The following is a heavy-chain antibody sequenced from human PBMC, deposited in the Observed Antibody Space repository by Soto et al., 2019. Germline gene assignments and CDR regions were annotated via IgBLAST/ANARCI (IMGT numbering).Heavy chain of an antibody. D-gene: IGHD1-20*01. J-gene: IGHJ6*02. CDR2: IIPIFGTA. CDR3: AALPPLTGNNNDQTYYYYYGTDV. CDR1: GGTFSSYA. V-gene: IGHV1-69*01. Sequence: SVKVSRKASGGTFSSYAISWVRQAPGQGLEWMGGIIPIFGTANYAQKFQGRVTITADESTSTAYMELSSLRSEDTAVYYCAALPPLTGNNNDQTYYYYYGTDVWRQVHTGTVSS.